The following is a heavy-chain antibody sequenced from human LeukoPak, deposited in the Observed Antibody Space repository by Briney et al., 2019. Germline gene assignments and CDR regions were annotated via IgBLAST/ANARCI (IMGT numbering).Heavy chain of an antibody. CDR3: ARDDCGDTCYPGGY. CDR2: INAGNGDT. Sequence: GASVKVSCKASGYTFTNYVIHWVRQAPGQRPEWMGWINAGNGDTKYSHHFQGRVTITRDTSASTACMEMSSPTSGDTALYYCARDDCGDTCYPGGYWGQGTLVTVSS. J-gene: IGHJ4*02. CDR1: GYTFTNYV. D-gene: IGHD2-21*01. V-gene: IGHV1-3*01.